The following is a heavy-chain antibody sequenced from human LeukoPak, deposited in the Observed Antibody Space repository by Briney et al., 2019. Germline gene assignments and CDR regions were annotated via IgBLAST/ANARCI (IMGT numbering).Heavy chain of an antibody. CDR2: ITTGGTT. D-gene: IGHD3-10*01. V-gene: IGHV3-23*01. CDR3: ATYGSGAYSRKAIDY. Sequence: GGSLRLSCAASGFTFSSYAMSGVREAPGKGLEWDSGITTGGTTYYADSVKGRLTISRDNSKSTLYLQMNSLRADDTALYYCATYGSGAYSRKAIDYWGQGTLVTVSS. CDR1: GFTFSSYA. J-gene: IGHJ4*02.